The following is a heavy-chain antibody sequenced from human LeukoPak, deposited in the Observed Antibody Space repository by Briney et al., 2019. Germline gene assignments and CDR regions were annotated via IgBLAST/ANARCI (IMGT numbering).Heavy chain of an antibody. Sequence: PSETLSLTCSVSSGSISNYYWNWIRQSPGRGLDWIGYIYDSGTTNYNPSHKTRVTISLDTSKSQFSLRLSSVTAADTAVYYCARSRNLRTSHFDYWGQGIRLAVSS. D-gene: IGHD1-14*01. V-gene: IGHV4-59*03. CDR2: IYDSGTT. J-gene: IGHJ4*02. CDR1: SGSISNYY. CDR3: ARSRNLRTSHFDY.